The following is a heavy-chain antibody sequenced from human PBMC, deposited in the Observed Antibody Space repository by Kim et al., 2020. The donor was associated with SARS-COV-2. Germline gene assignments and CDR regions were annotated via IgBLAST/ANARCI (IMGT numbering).Heavy chain of an antibody. CDR2: IGTAGDT. Sequence: GGSLRLSCAASGFTFSSYAMHWVRQATGKGLEWVSAIGTAGDTSYPAYAKGRLTITRENAKNYLYHQMNNMRAGDTAVDYCARAAVPGIGCSGGRCYSGGYYGMDVWGQGTMVTVSS. CDR3: ARAAVPGIGCSGGRCYSGGYYGMDV. CDR1: GFTFSSYA. D-gene: IGHD2-15*01. J-gene: IGHJ6*02. V-gene: IGHV3-13*01.